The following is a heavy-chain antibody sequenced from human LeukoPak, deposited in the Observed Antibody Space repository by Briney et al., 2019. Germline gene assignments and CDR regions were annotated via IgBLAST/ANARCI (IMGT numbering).Heavy chain of an antibody. J-gene: IGHJ4*02. CDR2: IIPIFGTA. V-gene: IGHV1-69*13. CDR1: GGTFSSYA. D-gene: IGHD3-10*01. CDR3: ARGSRSYYGSGSLSSTQYYFDY. Sequence: ASVKVSCKASGGTFSSYAISRVRQAPGQGLEWMGGIIPIFGTANYAQKFQGRVTITADESTSTAYMELSSLRSEDTAVYYCARGSRSYYGSGSLSSTQYYFDYWGQGTLVTVSS.